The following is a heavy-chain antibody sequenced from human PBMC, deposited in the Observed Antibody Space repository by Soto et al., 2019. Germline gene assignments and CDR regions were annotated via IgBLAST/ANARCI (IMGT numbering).Heavy chain of an antibody. D-gene: IGHD6-19*01. CDR3: ARESYSSGWFFDY. CDR1: GFTFSTYA. V-gene: IGHV3-30-3*01. Sequence: GGSLRLSCAASGFTFSTYAMQWVRQAPGKGLEWVAGLSYDGSKKNYAESVKGRFTISRDNSKNTLHLQMDSLRAEDTAVYYCARESYSSGWFFDYWGQGTLVTV. J-gene: IGHJ4*02. CDR2: LSYDGSKK.